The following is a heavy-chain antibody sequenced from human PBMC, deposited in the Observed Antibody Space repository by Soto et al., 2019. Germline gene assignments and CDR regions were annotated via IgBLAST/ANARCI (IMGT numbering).Heavy chain of an antibody. CDR2: VYSGVAT. J-gene: IGHJ4*02. V-gene: IGHV3-53*04. CDR1: GFTVSSNY. Sequence: EVRLVESGGGLVQPGGSLRLSCAAFGFTVSSNYMTWVRLAPGKGLEWVSLVYSGVATHYAASVKGLFTISTHSSQTTLFLQMNSLRTEDTAPYYCVRGLYGSERHWGQGTKVTVSS. D-gene: IGHD3-10*01. CDR3: VRGLYGSERH.